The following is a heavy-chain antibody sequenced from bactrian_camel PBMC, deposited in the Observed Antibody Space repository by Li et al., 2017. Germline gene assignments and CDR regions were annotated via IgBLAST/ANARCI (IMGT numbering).Heavy chain of an antibody. V-gene: IGHV3S40*01. CDR3: TVSLSFTF. J-gene: IGHJ4*01. CDR2: INSGGGST. D-gene: IGHD3*01. CDR1: GYTNGPNC. Sequence: VQLVESGGGSVQVGGSLTLSRNASGYTNGPNCMSWVRQVPGKELEWVSAINSGGGSTYYADSVKGRFTISRDNAKNTLYLQMNSLKSEDTALYYCTVSLSFTFWGQGTQVTVS.